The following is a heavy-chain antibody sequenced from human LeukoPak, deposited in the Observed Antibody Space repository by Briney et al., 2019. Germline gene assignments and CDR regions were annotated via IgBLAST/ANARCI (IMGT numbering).Heavy chain of an antibody. V-gene: IGHV3-48*03. CDR2: ISSSGSTI. D-gene: IGHD2/OR15-2a*01. CDR3: VRDVYSTAWDYYYGMDV. CDR1: GFTFSSYE. J-gene: IGHJ6*04. Sequence: PGGSLRLSCAASGFTFSSYEMNWVRQAPGKGLEWVSYISSSGSTIYYADSVKGRFTISRDSAKNSLYLQMDSLRAEDTAVYYCVRDVYSTAWDYYYGMDVWGKGTTVTVSS.